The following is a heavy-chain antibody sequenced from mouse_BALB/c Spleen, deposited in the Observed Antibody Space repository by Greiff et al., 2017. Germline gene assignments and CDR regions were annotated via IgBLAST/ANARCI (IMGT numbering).Heavy chain of an antibody. CDR2: IYPGDGDT. CDR1: GYAFSSYW. J-gene: IGHJ3*01. CDR3: ARSDYPPWFAY. Sequence: VQLQESGAELVRPGSSVKISCKASGYAFSSYWMNWVKQRPGQGLEWIGQIYPGDGDTNYNGKFKGKATLTADKSSSTAYMQLSSLTSEDSAVYFCARSDYPPWFAYWGQGTLVTVSA. V-gene: IGHV1-80*01. D-gene: IGHD5-5*01.